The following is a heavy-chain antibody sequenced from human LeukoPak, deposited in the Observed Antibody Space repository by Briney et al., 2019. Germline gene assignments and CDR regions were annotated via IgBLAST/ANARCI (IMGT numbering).Heavy chain of an antibody. D-gene: IGHD6-19*01. V-gene: IGHV1-2*02. CDR3: TRGGFGSGWEFDC. Sequence: ASVTVSCKASGYTFTGHYMHWVRQAPGQGLEWMGWINPNSGGTSYAQKFQGRVTMTRDTSISTAYMDLTSLRFDDTAMYYCTRGGFGSGWEFDCWGQGTLVSVSS. J-gene: IGHJ4*02. CDR2: INPNSGGT. CDR1: GYTFTGHY.